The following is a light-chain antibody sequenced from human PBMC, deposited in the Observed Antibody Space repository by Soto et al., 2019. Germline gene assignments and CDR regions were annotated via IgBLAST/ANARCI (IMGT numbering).Light chain of an antibody. CDR3: LQDYNYPRT. Sequence: EIVLTQSPGTLSLSPGERATLSCRASQSVSSTSLAWYQHKSGQPPRLLIYAASRRATGIPDRFSGSGSGTDFTLTISRLEPEDFAVYYCLQDYNYPRTFGQGTKVEIK. V-gene: IGKV3-20*01. CDR1: QSVSSTS. CDR2: AAS. J-gene: IGKJ1*01.